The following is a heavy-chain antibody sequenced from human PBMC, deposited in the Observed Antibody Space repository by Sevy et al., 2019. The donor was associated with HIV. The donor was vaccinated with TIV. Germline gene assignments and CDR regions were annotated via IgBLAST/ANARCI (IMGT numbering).Heavy chain of an antibody. V-gene: IGHV3-48*01. CDR3: ASQRGGYERLYYFDY. CDR2: MSNTGSTI. D-gene: IGHD5-12*01. Sequence: GGSLRLSCAASGFSFSIYSMNWVRQAPGRGLEWVSYMSNTGSTIHYADSVKGGFTISRDNAKNSLYLQMNSLRGEDTAVYYCASQRGGYERLYYFDYWGQGTLVTVSS. CDR1: GFSFSIYS. J-gene: IGHJ4*02.